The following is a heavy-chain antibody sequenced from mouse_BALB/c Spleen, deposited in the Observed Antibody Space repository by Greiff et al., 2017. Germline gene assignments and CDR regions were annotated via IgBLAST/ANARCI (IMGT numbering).Heavy chain of an antibody. CDR2: INPSNGGT. CDR3: TIYYGNYYAMDY. CDR1: GYTFTSYY. J-gene: IGHJ4*01. Sequence: VKLQQSGAELVKPGASVKLSCKASGYTFTSYYMYWVKQRPGQGLEWIGEINPSNGGTNFNEKFKSKATLTVDKSSSTAYMQLSSLTSEDSAVYYCTIYYGNYYAMDYWGQGTSVTVSS. D-gene: IGHD2-1*01. V-gene: IGHV1S81*02.